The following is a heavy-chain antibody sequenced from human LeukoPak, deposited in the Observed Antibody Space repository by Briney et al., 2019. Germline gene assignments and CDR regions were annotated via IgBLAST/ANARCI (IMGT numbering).Heavy chain of an antibody. D-gene: IGHD5-18*01. V-gene: IGHV3-11*05. Sequence: GGSLRLSCAASGFTFTDSYMSWIRQAPGKGLEWVSYITSGSTYTNYADSVKGRFIISRDNAKNSLFLQMGSLRAEDTAVYYCARVRGYSFGRPTGYFDYWGQGTLVTVSS. CDR2: ITSGSTYT. CDR3: ARVRGYSFGRPTGYFDY. CDR1: GFTFTDSY. J-gene: IGHJ4*02.